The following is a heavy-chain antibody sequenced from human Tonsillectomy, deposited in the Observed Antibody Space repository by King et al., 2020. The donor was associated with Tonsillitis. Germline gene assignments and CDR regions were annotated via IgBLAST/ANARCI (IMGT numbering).Heavy chain of an antibody. V-gene: IGHV4-38-2*02. J-gene: IGHJ6*02. CDR2: IYHSGST. Sequence: QLQESGPGLVKPSETLSLTCTVSGYSISSGYYWGWIRQPPGKGLEWIGNIYHSGSTYYNPSLKSRVTLPVDTSKNQFSLKLNSVTAADTAVYYCARESLWFGAADGMDVWGQGTTVTVSS. CDR3: ARESLWFGAADGMDV. D-gene: IGHD3-10*01. CDR1: GYSISSGYY.